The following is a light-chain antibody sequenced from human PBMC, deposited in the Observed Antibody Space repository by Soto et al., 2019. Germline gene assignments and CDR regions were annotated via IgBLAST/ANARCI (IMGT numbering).Light chain of an antibody. CDR2: GAS. Sequence: EIVMTQSPATLSVSPGERFTLSCRSSQSVRSNLAWYQQKPGQAPRLLIYGASTRATGLPARFSGSGSGTDFTLTISSLQSEDFAVYYCQQYNTWPPITFGQGT. J-gene: IGKJ5*01. CDR3: QQYNTWPPIT. CDR1: QSVRSN. V-gene: IGKV3-15*01.